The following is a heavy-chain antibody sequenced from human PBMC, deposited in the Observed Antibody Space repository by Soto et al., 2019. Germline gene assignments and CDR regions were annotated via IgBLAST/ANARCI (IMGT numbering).Heavy chain of an antibody. V-gene: IGHV3-23*01. D-gene: IGHD3-10*01. J-gene: IGHJ6*02. Sequence: GGSLTLCWADSGFPFTSYSRSWVRQAQGKGLEWVTAINGGSTTYYAVSVKGRFTISRDNPKNTLYLQMNSLRAEDTAVYYCSKDSYGSGTDYFYGMDVRGQGTTVTVPS. CDR1: GFPFTSYS. CDR3: SKDSYGSGTDYFYGMDV. CDR2: INGGSTT.